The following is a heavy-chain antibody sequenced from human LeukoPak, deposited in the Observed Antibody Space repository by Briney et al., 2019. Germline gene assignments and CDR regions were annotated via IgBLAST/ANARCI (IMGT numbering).Heavy chain of an antibody. V-gene: IGHV3-9*01. D-gene: IGHD6-19*01. CDR2: ISWNSGSI. CDR1: GFTFDDYA. J-gene: IGHJ4*02. CDR3: AKDMGSSGWYFLDY. Sequence: PGGSLRLSCAASGFTFDDYAMHWVWQAPGKGLEWVSGISWNSGSIGYADSVKGRFTISRDNAKNSLYLQMNSLRAEDTALYYCAKDMGSSGWYFLDYWGQGTLVTVSS.